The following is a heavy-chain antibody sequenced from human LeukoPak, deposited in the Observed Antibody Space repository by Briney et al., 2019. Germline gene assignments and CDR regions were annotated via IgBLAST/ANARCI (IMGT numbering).Heavy chain of an antibody. CDR2: IWYDGSNK. D-gene: IGHD2-2*01. Sequence: PGRSLRLSCAASGFTFSSYGMHWVRQAPGKGREWVAVIWYDGSNKYYADSVKGRFTISRDNSKNTLYLQMNSLRAEDTAVYYCVALVPAATSFDYWGQGTLVTVSS. CDR1: GFTFSSYG. J-gene: IGHJ4*02. CDR3: VALVPAATSFDY. V-gene: IGHV3-33*01.